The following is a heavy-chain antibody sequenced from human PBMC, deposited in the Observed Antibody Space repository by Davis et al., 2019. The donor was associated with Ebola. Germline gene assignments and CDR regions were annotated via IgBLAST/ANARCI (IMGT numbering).Heavy chain of an antibody. Sequence: MPSETLSLTCAVSGGSISSGGYSWSSIRQPPGKGLEWIGYIYHSGSTYYNPSLKSRVTISVDRSKNQFSLKLSSVTAADTAVYYCARGDILTGYSYWGQGTLVTVSS. V-gene: IGHV4-30-2*01. D-gene: IGHD3-9*01. J-gene: IGHJ4*02. CDR2: IYHSGST. CDR1: GGSISSGGYS. CDR3: ARGDILTGYSY.